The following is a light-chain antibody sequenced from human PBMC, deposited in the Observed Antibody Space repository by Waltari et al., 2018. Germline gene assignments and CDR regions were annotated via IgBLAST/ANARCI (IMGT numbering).Light chain of an antibody. CDR2: EDS. CDR1: SGSIASNS. CDR3: QSYDGSNPVV. V-gene: IGLV6-57*03. Sequence: FLLTQPHSVSESPGKTVTISCTRTSGSIASNSVQCDQQRPGSAPTTVIFEDSQRPSGVPDRFSGSVDISSNSASLTISGLETEDEADYYCQSYDGSNPVVFGGGTKLTVL. J-gene: IGLJ3*02.